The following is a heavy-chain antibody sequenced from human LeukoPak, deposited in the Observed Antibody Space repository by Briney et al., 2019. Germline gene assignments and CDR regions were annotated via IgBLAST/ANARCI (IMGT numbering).Heavy chain of an antibody. V-gene: IGHV3-66*01. Sequence: GGSLRLSCAASGFTVSSNYMSWVRQAPGEGLEWVSVIYSGGSTYYADSVKGRFTISRDNSKNTLYLQMNSLRAEDTAVYYCASNSPVTYYYDSSGYPYWGQGTLVTVSS. J-gene: IGHJ4*02. CDR3: ASNSPVTYYYDSSGYPY. CDR2: IYSGGST. D-gene: IGHD3-22*01. CDR1: GFTVSSNY.